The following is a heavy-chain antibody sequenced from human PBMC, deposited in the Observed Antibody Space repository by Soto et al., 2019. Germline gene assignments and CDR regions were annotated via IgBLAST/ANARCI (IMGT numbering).Heavy chain of an antibody. CDR3: ASLLATVTPEGIY. V-gene: IGHV4-31*03. Sequence: SETLSLTCTVSGGSISSGGYYRSWIRHHPGKGLEWIGSSYDSGSTYYNPSLKSRVTISLDTSKNQFSLKLSSVSAADTAVYYCASLLATVTPEGIYWGQGTLVTVSS. CDR2: SYDSGST. CDR1: GGSISSGGYY. J-gene: IGHJ4*02. D-gene: IGHD4-17*01.